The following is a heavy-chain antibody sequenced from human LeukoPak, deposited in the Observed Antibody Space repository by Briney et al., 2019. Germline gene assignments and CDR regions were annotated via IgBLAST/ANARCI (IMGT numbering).Heavy chain of an antibody. J-gene: IGHJ5*01. CDR3: AHRLWDQSGDCYQGWFDS. D-gene: IGHD2-21*02. CDR2: IYWNDDK. Sequence: SGPTLVKPTQTLTLTCTFSGFSLSTSGVGVGWIHQSPRKALEWLTLIYWNDDKRYSPFLKSRLTITRDTSKNQVVLTMTNMDPVDTGTYYCAHRLWDQSGDCYQGWFDSWGQGTLVTVSS. V-gene: IGHV2-5*01. CDR1: GFSLSTSGVG.